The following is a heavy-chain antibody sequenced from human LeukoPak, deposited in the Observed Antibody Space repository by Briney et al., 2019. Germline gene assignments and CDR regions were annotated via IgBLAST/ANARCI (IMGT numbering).Heavy chain of an antibody. D-gene: IGHD3-3*01. J-gene: IGHJ5*02. CDR2: INPNSGGT. Sequence: GASVKVSCKASGYTFTGYYMHWVRQVPGQGLEWMGWINPNSGGTNYAQKFQGRVTMTRDTSISTAYMELSRLRSDDTAVYYCARRDKTLFRDWFDPWGQGTLVTVSS. CDR1: GYTFTGYY. CDR3: ARRDKTLFRDWFDP. V-gene: IGHV1-2*02.